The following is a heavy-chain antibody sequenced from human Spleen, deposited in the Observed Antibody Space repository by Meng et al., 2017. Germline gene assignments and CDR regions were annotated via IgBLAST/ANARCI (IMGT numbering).Heavy chain of an antibody. D-gene: IGHD1-26*01. V-gene: IGHV4-34*01. Sequence: VRLPQWGAGILEPSETLSLTCVVSGGSFSDYYWGWIRQPPGKGLEWIGEINHSGSTNYNPSLESRATISVDTSQNNLSLKLSSVTAADTAVYYCASGRGSYRFFDYWGQGTLVTVSS. CDR1: GGSFSDYY. J-gene: IGHJ4*02. CDR2: INHSGST. CDR3: ASGRGSYRFFDY.